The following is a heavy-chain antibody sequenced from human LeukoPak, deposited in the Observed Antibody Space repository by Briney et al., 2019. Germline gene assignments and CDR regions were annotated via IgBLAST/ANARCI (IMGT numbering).Heavy chain of an antibody. CDR1: GFTFSSYE. V-gene: IGHV4-39*01. J-gene: IGHJ4*02. Sequence: GSLRLSCAASGFTFSSYEMNWVRQAPGKGLEWIGSIYYSGSTYYNPSLKSRVTISVDTSKNQFSLKLSAVTAADTAVYYCARHRYYGSGSYYRLWGQGTLVTVSS. CDR3: ARHRYYGSGSYYRL. CDR2: IYYSGST. D-gene: IGHD3-10*01.